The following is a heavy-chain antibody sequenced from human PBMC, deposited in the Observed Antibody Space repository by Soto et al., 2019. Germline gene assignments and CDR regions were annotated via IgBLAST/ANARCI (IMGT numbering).Heavy chain of an antibody. CDR1: GGPFSSYT. J-gene: IGHJ4*02. CDR3: ARGDTGWLQLDY. CDR2: IIPILGIA. D-gene: IGHD5-12*01. V-gene: IGHV1-69*02. Sequence: QVQLVQSGAEVKKPGSSVKVSCKASGGPFSSYTISWVRQAPGQGLEWMGRIIPILGIANYAQKFQGRVTITADKSTSTAYMELSSLRSEDTAVYYCARGDTGWLQLDYWGQGTLVTVSS.